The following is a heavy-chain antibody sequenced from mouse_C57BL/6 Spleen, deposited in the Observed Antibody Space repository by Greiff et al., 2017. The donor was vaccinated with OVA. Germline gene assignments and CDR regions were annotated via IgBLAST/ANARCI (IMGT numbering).Heavy chain of an antibody. CDR3: TEGGVRRAWFAY. V-gene: IGHV1-15*01. CDR1: GYTFTDYE. D-gene: IGHD2-14*01. Sequence: VKLMESGAELVRPGASVTLSCKASGYTFTDYEMHWVKQTPVHGLEWIGAIDPETGGTAYNQKFKGKAILTADKSSSTAYMELRSLTSEDSAVYYCTEGGVRRAWFAYWGQGTLVTVSA. J-gene: IGHJ3*01. CDR2: IDPETGGT.